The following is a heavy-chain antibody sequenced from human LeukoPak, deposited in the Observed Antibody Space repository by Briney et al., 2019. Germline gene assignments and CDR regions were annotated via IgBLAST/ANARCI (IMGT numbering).Heavy chain of an antibody. CDR2: ISYDGSNK. CDR1: GFTFSSYA. CDR3: ARDELIVVRSIDY. J-gene: IGHJ4*02. Sequence: PGGSLRLSCAASGFTFSSYAMHWVRQAPGKGLEWVAVISYDGSNKYYADSVKGRFTISRDNSKNTLYLQMNSLRAEDTAVYYCARDELIVVRSIDYWDQGTLVTVSS. V-gene: IGHV3-30*04. D-gene: IGHD3-22*01.